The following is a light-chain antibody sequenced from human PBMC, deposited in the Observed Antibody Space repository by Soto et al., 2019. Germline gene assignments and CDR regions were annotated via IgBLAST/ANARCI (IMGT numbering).Light chain of an antibody. V-gene: IGLV4-69*01. CDR1: SGHSSYA. CDR2: LNSDGSH. Sequence: QSVLTQSPSASASLGASVKLTCTLSSGHSSYAIAWHRQQPEKGPRYLMKLNSDGSHSKGDGIPDRFSGSSSGAERYLTISSLQSEDEADYYCQTWGTGIRVFGGGTQLTVL. J-gene: IGLJ3*02. CDR3: QTWGTGIRV.